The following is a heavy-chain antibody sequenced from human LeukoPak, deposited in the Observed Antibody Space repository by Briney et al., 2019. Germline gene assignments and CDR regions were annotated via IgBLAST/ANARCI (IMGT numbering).Heavy chain of an antibody. Sequence: GGSLRLSCAASGFTFSSYSMNWVRQAPGKGLEWVSSISSSSSYIYYADSVKGRFTISRDNAKNSLYLQMNSLRAEDTAVYYCARDGRELGPRGYWGQGTLVTVSS. CDR1: GFTFSSYS. CDR3: ARDGRELGPRGY. J-gene: IGHJ4*02. CDR2: ISSSSSYI. D-gene: IGHD1-26*01. V-gene: IGHV3-21*01.